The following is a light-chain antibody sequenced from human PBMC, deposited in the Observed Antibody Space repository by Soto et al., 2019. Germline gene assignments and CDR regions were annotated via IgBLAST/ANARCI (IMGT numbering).Light chain of an antibody. CDR1: QDIKSC. CDR2: DLS. J-gene: IGKJ4*01. CDR3: QEYDDDIRT. Sequence: DIQLTQSPSSLSASVGDRVTITCKASQDIKSCLNWSQQKPGKDPKRLIHDLSNLQPGGPSRFSGSRAKTSFTLIISSRQREDIATYYWQEYDDDIRTFGGGTKVEMK. V-gene: IGKV1-33*01.